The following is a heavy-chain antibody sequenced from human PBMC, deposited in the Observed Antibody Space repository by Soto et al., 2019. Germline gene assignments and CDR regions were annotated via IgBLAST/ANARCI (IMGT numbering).Heavy chain of an antibody. J-gene: IGHJ5*02. V-gene: IGHV4-59*01. CDR2: IYYSGST. CDR1: GGSISRYY. D-gene: IGHD6-13*01. Sequence: SETLSVTCTGSGGSISRYYWSWIRQPPGKGLEWIGYIYYSGSTNYNPSLKSRVTISVDTSKNQFSLKLSSVTAADTAVYYCARFIGTAAAGSWFAPWGQGTLVTVS. CDR3: ARFIGTAAAGSWFAP.